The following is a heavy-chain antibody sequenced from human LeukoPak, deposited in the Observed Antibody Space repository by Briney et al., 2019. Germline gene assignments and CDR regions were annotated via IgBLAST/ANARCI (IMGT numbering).Heavy chain of an antibody. CDR2: IKQDGSEN. V-gene: IGHV3-7*01. Sequence: PGGPLRLSCAAPGFTLNTYYMTWVRQAPGKGLEWVAGIKQDGSENYYMDSVKGRFTISRDNSRNSLYLQMNSLRAEDTAVYFCARERYCTSGTCYVGVPFDSWGQGTLVTVSS. CDR3: ARERYCTSGTCYVGVPFDS. J-gene: IGHJ4*02. D-gene: IGHD2-2*01. CDR1: GFTLNTYY.